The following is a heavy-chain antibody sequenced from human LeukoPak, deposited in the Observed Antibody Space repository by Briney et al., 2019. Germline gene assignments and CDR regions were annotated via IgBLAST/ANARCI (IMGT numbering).Heavy chain of an antibody. D-gene: IGHD2-2*01. CDR1: GGSFSGYY. CDR3: ARDVVAAVGSFDY. J-gene: IGHJ4*02. Sequence: ESSETLSLTCAVYGGSFSGYYWSWIRQPPGKGLEWIGEINHSGSTNYNPSLKSRVTISVDTSKNQFSLKLSSVTAADTAVYYCARDVVAAVGSFDYWGQGTQVTVSS. CDR2: INHSGST. V-gene: IGHV4-34*01.